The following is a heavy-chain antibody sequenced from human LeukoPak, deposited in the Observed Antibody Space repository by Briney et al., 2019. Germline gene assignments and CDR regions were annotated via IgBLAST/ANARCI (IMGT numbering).Heavy chain of an antibody. CDR1: GFTFSNYW. D-gene: IGHD4-17*01. CDR2: IKQDGSDK. CDR3: ARGDQDSVTSRYHWFDS. V-gene: IGHV3-7*01. J-gene: IGHJ5*01. Sequence: GGSLRLSCAASGFTFSNYWMNWGRQAPGKGLEWVANIKQDGSDKYYVDSVKGRFTISRDNAKNSLYLQMDSLRVEDTAIYYCARGDQDSVTSRYHWFDSWGQGTLVTVSS.